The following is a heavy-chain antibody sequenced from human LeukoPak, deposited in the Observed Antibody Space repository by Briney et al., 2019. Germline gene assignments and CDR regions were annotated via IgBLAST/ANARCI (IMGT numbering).Heavy chain of an antibody. Sequence: GGSLRLSCAASGLTFADYAMHWVRQAPGKGLEWVSGISWNSGTIAYADSVKGRFTISRDNAKNSLYLQMNSLRVEDTALYYCASLSSGIWYYGMDVWGQGTTVTVSS. J-gene: IGHJ6*02. CDR3: ASLSSGIWYYGMDV. CDR2: ISWNSGTI. D-gene: IGHD3-10*01. CDR1: GLTFADYA. V-gene: IGHV3-9*01.